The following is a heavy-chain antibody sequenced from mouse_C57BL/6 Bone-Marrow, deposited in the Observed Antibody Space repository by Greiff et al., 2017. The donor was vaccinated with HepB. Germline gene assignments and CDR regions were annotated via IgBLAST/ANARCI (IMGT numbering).Heavy chain of an antibody. D-gene: IGHD1-1*01. J-gene: IGHJ2*01. CDR2: IYPRSGNT. V-gene: IGHV1-81*01. CDR3: ARGRYYGSRTFDY. Sequence: VQLQQSGAELARPGASVKLSCKASGYTFTSYVISWVKQRTGQGLEWIGEIYPRSGNTYYNEKFKGKATLTADKSSSTAYMELRSLTSEDSAVYFCARGRYYGSRTFDYWGQGTTLTVSS. CDR1: GYTFTSYV.